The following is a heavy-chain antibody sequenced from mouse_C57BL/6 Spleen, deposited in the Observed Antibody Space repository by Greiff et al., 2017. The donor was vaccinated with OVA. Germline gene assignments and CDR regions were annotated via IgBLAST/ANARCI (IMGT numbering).Heavy chain of an antibody. CDR3: ARSDYYGSDYAMDY. Sequence: QVQLQQSGPELVKPGASVKISCKASGYAFSSSWMNWVKQRPGKGLEWIGRIYPGDGDTNYNGKFKGTATLTADKSSSTAYMQLSSLTSEDSAVYFCARSDYYGSDYAMDYWGQGTSVTVSS. D-gene: IGHD1-1*01. CDR1: GYAFSSSW. CDR2: IYPGDGDT. V-gene: IGHV1-82*01. J-gene: IGHJ4*01.